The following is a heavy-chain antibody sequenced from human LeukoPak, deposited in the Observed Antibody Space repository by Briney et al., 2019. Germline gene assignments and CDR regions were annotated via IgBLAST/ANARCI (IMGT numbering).Heavy chain of an antibody. Sequence: GGSLRLSCAASGFTFSSYEMNWVRQAPGKGLEWVSYISSSGTTIYYADSVKGRFTISRDNAKNPLYLQMNSLRAEDTAVYYCARRRGYSDSSGYFEGSAFDIWGQGTMVTVSS. D-gene: IGHD3-22*01. CDR2: ISSSGTTI. J-gene: IGHJ3*02. V-gene: IGHV3-48*03. CDR3: ARRRGYSDSSGYFEGSAFDI. CDR1: GFTFSSYE.